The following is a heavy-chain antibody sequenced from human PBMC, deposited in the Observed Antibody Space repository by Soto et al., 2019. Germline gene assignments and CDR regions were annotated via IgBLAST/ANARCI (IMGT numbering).Heavy chain of an antibody. CDR2: ISYDGSNK. D-gene: IGHD5-18*01. Sequence: GGSLRLSCAASGFIFSDYGMHWVRQAPGKGLEWVSVISYDGSNKYYADSAKGRFTISRDNSKNTLYLQMNTLRDEDTVVYYCAKDREDTDMVRATYQFQYGMDVWGQGTTVTVS. V-gene: IGHV3-30*18. CDR1: GFIFSDYG. CDR3: AKDREDTDMVRATYQFQYGMDV. J-gene: IGHJ6*02.